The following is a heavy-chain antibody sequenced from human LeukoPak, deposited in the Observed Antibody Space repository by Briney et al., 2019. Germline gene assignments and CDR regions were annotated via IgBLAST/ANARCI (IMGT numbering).Heavy chain of an antibody. Sequence: GGSLRLSCAASGFIFSSYGMHWVRQAPGKGLEWVAVIWYDGSNKYYADSVKGRFTISRDNSKNTLYLQMNSLRAEDTAVYYCAGAYCGGDCYSWAFDIWGQGTMVTVSS. J-gene: IGHJ3*02. CDR3: AGAYCGGDCYSWAFDI. CDR2: IWYDGSNK. CDR1: GFIFSSYG. V-gene: IGHV3-33*01. D-gene: IGHD2-21*01.